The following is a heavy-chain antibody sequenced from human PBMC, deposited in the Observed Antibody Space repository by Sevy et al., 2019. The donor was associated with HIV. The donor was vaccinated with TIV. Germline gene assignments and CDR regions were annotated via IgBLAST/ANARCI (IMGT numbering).Heavy chain of an antibody. CDR3: ARGEAGYDFWSGYPPFDP. V-gene: IGHV3-74*01. CDR1: GFTFSSYW. J-gene: IGHJ5*02. D-gene: IGHD3-3*01. Sequence: PGGSLRLSCAASGFTFSSYWMHWVRQAPGKGLVWVSRINSDGSSTSYAYSVKGRFTISRDNAKNTLYLQMNSLRAEDTAVYYCARGEAGYDFWSGYPPFDPWGQGTLVTVSS. CDR2: INSDGSST.